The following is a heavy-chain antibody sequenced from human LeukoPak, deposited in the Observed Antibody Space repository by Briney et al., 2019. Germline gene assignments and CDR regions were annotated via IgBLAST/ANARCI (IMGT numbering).Heavy chain of an antibody. Sequence: GASVNVSCKASGYTFTSYGISWVRQATGQGLEWMGLISAYNGNTNYAQKVKGRVTMTTDTSTSTAYMELRSLRSDDTAVYYCARLSGLGPDSPWELDRWGQGTLVTVSS. D-gene: IGHD1-26*01. CDR2: ISAYNGNT. CDR1: GYTFTSYG. V-gene: IGHV1-18*01. CDR3: ARLSGLGPDSPWELDR. J-gene: IGHJ4*02.